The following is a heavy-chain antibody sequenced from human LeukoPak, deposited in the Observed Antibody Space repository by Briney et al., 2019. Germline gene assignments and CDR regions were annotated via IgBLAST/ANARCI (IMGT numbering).Heavy chain of an antibody. CDR1: GFTFSSYE. CDR3: ARDRTTALVVPAATYYYYYGMDV. J-gene: IGHJ6*02. V-gene: IGHV3-48*03. Sequence: GVSLRLSCAASGFTFSSYEMNWVRQAPGKGLEWVSYISSSGSTIYYADSVKGRFTISRDNAKNSLYLQMNSLRAEDTAVYYCARDRTTALVVPAATYYYYYGMDVWGQGTTVTVSS. CDR2: ISSSGSTI. D-gene: IGHD2-2*01.